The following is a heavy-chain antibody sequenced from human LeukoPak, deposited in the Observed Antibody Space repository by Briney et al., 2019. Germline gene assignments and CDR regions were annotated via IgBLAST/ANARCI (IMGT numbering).Heavy chain of an antibody. Sequence: PSETLSLTCTVSGGSISSSTYYWSWIRQPPGKGLEWIGEINHSGSTNYNPSLKSRVTISVDTSKNQFSLKLSSVTAADTAVYYCARVSHWFDPWGQGTLVTVSS. CDR1: GGSISSSTYY. D-gene: IGHD2/OR15-2a*01. CDR3: ARVSHWFDP. V-gene: IGHV4-39*07. J-gene: IGHJ5*02. CDR2: INHSGST.